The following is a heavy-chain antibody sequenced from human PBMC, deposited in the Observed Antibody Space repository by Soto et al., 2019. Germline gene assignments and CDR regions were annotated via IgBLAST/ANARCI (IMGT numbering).Heavy chain of an antibody. Sequence: ASVKVSCKASGYTFTSYYMHWVRQAPGQGLEWMGIINPSGGSTSYAQKFQGRVTMTRDTSTSTVYMELSSLRSEDTAVYYCAREGIAVAGPQPNAFGIWGQGTMVTVSS. V-gene: IGHV1-46*03. CDR1: GYTFTSYY. CDR2: INPSGGST. CDR3: AREGIAVAGPQPNAFGI. D-gene: IGHD6-19*01. J-gene: IGHJ3*02.